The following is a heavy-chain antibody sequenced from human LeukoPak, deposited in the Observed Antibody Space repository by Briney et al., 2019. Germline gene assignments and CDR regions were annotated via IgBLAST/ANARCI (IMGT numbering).Heavy chain of an antibody. CDR1: GGTFSSYA. CDR2: IIPIFGTA. CDR3: ARDLAPLAAAGSPYFDY. J-gene: IGHJ4*02. V-gene: IGHV1-69*13. Sequence: GASAKVSCKASGGTFSSYAISWVRQAPRQGLEWMGGIIPIFGTANYAQKFQGRVTITADESTSTAYMELSSLRSEDTAVYYCARDLAPLAAAGSPYFDYWGQGTLVTVSS. D-gene: IGHD6-13*01.